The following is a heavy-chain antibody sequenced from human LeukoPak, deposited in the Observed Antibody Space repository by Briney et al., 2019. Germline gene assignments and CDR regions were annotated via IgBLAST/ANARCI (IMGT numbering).Heavy chain of an antibody. CDR1: GFTFSSYG. J-gene: IGHJ4*01. V-gene: IGHV3-33*01. D-gene: IGHD3-9*01. CDR3: ARDAAYDFLTGPKYFFDC. CDR2: IWDDGSDD. Sequence: GRSLRLSCSTSGFTFSSYGMHWVPQAPGKGLEWGAVIWDDGSDDSYAGSVKGRFAITRENSKDRVYLEMSSLRDEDTAVYYCARDAAYDFLTGPKYFFDCWGHGTLVSVSS.